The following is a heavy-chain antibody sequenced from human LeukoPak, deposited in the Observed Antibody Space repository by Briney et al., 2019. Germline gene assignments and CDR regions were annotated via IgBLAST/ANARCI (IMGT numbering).Heavy chain of an antibody. V-gene: IGHV3-23*01. CDR1: GFTFSSYA. D-gene: IGHD1-1*01. CDR2: ISGSGGST. J-gene: IGHJ4*02. CDR3: VREGTWTGFFDY. Sequence: SGGSLRLSCAASGFTFSSYAMSWVRQAPGKGLEWVSAISGSGGSTYYADSVKGRFTISRDNSKNTLYLQMNSLRTEDTGVYYCVREGTWTGFFDYWGQGILVTVSS.